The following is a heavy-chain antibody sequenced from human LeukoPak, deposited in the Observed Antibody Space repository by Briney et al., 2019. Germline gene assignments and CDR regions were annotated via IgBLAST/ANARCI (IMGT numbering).Heavy chain of an antibody. V-gene: IGHV1-24*01. J-gene: IGHJ6*02. CDR2: FDPEDGET. D-gene: IGHD2-2*02. Sequence: ASVKVSCKVSGYTLTELSMHWVRQAPGKGREWMGGFDPEDGETIYAQKFQGRVTMTEDTSTDTAYMELSSLRSEDTAVYYCATDGVVVPAAIFPRGYYYGMDVWGQGTTVTVSS. CDR1: GYTLTELS. CDR3: ATDGVVVPAAIFPRGYYYGMDV.